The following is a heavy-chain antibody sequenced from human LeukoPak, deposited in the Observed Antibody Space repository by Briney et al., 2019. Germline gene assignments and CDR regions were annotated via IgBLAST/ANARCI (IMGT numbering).Heavy chain of an antibody. J-gene: IGHJ5*02. CDR3: ARAAEWGTGTTYWFDP. CDR2: IIPIFGTA. Sequence: SVKVSCKASGGTFSSYAISWVRQAPGQGLEWMGGIIPIFGTANYAQKFQGRVTITADESTSTAYMELSSLRSEDTAVYYCARAAEWGTGTTYWFDPWGQGTLVTVSS. CDR1: GGTFSSYA. D-gene: IGHD1-7*01. V-gene: IGHV1-69*13.